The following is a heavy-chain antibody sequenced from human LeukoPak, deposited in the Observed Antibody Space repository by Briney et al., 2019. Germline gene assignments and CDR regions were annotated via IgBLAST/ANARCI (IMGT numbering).Heavy chain of an antibody. CDR1: GFAFSSFA. J-gene: IGHJ5*02. CDR3: ARAVPGGTTKWFDP. CDR2: ISGSGGST. Sequence: TGGSLRLSCAASGFAFSSFAMGWVRQAPGKGLEWVSAISGSGGSTYYADSVKGRFTISRDNSKNTVYLQMNSLRAEDTAVYYCARAVPGGTTKWFDPWGQGILVTVSS. V-gene: IGHV3-23*01. D-gene: IGHD2-15*01.